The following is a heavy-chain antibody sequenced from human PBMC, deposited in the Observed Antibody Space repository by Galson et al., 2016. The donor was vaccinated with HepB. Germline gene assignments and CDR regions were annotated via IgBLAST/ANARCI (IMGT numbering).Heavy chain of an antibody. V-gene: IGHV3-72*01. CDR3: GRVDDGASYRIDF. Sequence: SLRLSCAASGFTFSDHYMDWVRQAPGKGLEWVGRTRKKTNGYTTEYAASVKGRFTISRDDSKNSLYLQMNSLKTEDTAMYFWGRVDDGASYRIDFWGQGTLVTVSS. CDR1: GFTFSDHY. CDR2: TRKKTNGYTT. J-gene: IGHJ4*02. D-gene: IGHD4/OR15-4a*01.